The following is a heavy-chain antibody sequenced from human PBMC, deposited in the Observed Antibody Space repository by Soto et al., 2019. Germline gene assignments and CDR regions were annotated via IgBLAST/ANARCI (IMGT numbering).Heavy chain of an antibody. CDR2: ISGSGGST. CDR3: AKDHCSSTSCYVEDYFDY. D-gene: IGHD2-2*01. V-gene: IGHV3-23*01. J-gene: IGHJ4*02. CDR1: GFTFSSYA. Sequence: PGGSLRLSCAASGFTFSSYAMSWVRQAPGKGLEWVSAISGSGGSTYYADSVKGRFTISRDNSKNTLYLQMNSLRAEDTAVYCCAKDHCSSTSCYVEDYFDYWGQGTLVTVSS.